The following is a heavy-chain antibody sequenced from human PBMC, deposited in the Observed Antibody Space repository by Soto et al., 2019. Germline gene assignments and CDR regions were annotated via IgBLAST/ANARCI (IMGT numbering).Heavy chain of an antibody. Sequence: QVQLVQSGAEVKKPGASVKVSCKASGYTFTSYGISWVRQAPGQGLEWMGWISAYNGNTNYAQKLQGRVTMTTDTSTSTAYMELRSLRSDDTAVYDCARDITIVRGVMWMEYYYYMAVWGKGTTVTVSS. J-gene: IGHJ6*03. CDR2: ISAYNGNT. CDR1: GYTFTSYG. V-gene: IGHV1-18*01. D-gene: IGHD3-10*01. CDR3: ARDITIVRGVMWMEYYYYMAV.